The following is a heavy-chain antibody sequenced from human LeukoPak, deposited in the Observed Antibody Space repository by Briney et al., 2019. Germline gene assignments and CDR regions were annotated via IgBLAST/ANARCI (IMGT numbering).Heavy chain of an antibody. V-gene: IGHV3-23*01. Sequence: GGSLRLSCAASGFTFSSYAMSWVRLAPGKGLEWVSAISGSGGSTYYADSVKGWFTISRDNSKNTLYLQMNSLRAEDTAVYYCANIAAAAFFDYWGQGTLVTVSS. CDR2: ISGSGGST. CDR1: GFTFSSYA. D-gene: IGHD6-13*01. CDR3: ANIAAAAFFDY. J-gene: IGHJ4*02.